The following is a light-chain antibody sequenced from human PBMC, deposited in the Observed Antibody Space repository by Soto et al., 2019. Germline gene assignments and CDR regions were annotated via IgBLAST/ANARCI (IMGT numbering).Light chain of an antibody. CDR3: NSYAGSNNWV. CDR2: QVS. J-gene: IGLJ3*02. CDR1: SSDVGSYNY. V-gene: IGLV2-8*01. Sequence: QSALTQPASVSGSPGQSITISCTGTSSDVGSYNYVSWFQQHPGKAPKLMIYQVSKRPSGVPDRFSGSKSGNTASLTVSGLQAEDGADYYCNSYAGSNNWVFGGGTKLTVL.